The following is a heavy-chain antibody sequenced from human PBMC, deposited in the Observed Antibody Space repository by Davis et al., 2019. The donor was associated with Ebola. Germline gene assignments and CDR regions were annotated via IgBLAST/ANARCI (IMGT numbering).Heavy chain of an antibody. Sequence: GESLKISCAASGFTFSSYAMHWVRQAPGKGLEWVAVISYDGSNKYYADSVKGRLTISRDNSKNTLYLQMNSLRAEDTAVYYCARVKTYYDYIWGSYRHDVFDLWGRGTLVTVSS. CDR3: ARVKTYYDYIWGSYRHDVFDL. CDR2: ISYDGSNK. CDR1: GFTFSSYA. D-gene: IGHD3-16*02. J-gene: IGHJ2*01. V-gene: IGHV3-30-3*01.